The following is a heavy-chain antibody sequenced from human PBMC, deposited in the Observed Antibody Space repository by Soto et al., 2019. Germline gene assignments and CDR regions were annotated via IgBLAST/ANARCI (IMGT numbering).Heavy chain of an antibody. J-gene: IGHJ5*02. V-gene: IGHV1-46*01. CDR3: VRDGTKTLRDWFDP. D-gene: IGHD1-1*01. CDR1: GYTLTSYY. Sequence: ASVKVSCKASGYTLTSYYMHWVRQAPGQGLEWMGIINPSGGSTSYAQKFQGRVTMTRDTSKKQFSLKLRSVTAADTAVYYCVRDGTKTLRDWFDPWGQGISVTVSS. CDR2: INPSGGST.